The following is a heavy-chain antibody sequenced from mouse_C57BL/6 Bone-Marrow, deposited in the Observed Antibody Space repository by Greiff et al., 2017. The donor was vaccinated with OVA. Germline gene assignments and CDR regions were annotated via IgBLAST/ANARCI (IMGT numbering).Heavy chain of an antibody. Sequence: EVMLVESGGGLVKPGGSLKLSCAASGFTFSDYGMHWVRQAPEKGLEWVAYISSGSSPIYYADTVKGRFTISRDNAKNTLFLQMTSLRPEDTAMYDCARPKRWYPDWYFDVWGTGTTVTVSS. CDR1: GFTFSDYG. V-gene: IGHV5-17*01. D-gene: IGHD2-1*01. J-gene: IGHJ1*03. CDR2: ISSGSSPI. CDR3: ARPKRWYPDWYFDV.